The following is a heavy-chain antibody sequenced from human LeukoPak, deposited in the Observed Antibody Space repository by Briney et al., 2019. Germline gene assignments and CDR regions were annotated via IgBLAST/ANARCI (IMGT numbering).Heavy chain of an antibody. J-gene: IGHJ6*03. CDR3: AKQQWLVNYYYYMDV. D-gene: IGHD6-19*01. V-gene: IGHV3-23*01. CDR2: ISGSGGST. CDR1: GFTFSSYA. Sequence: TGGSLRLSCAASGFTFSSYAMIWVRQAPGKGLECVSAISGSGGSTYYADSVKGRFTISRDNSKNTLYLQMNSLRAGDTAVYYCAKQQWLVNYYYYMDVWGKGTTVTVSS.